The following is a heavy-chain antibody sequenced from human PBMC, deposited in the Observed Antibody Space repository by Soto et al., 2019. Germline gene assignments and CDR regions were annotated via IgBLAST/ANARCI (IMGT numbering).Heavy chain of an antibody. CDR1: GGTFSNYV. D-gene: IGHD6-13*01. CDR2: IIPVFDTP. J-gene: IGHJ6*02. V-gene: IGHV1-69*05. Sequence: SVKVSCKASGGTFSNYVISWVRQAHGQGLEWMGGIIPVFDTPNYAQKLQGRVTMTTDTSTSTAYMELRSLRSDDTAVYYCARDGAATAYYYYGMDVWGQGTTVTVSS. CDR3: ARDGAATAYYYYGMDV.